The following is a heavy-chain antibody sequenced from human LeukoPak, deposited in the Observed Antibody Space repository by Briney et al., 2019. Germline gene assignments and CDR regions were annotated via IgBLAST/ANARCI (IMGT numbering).Heavy chain of an antibody. V-gene: IGHV4-38-2*02. Sequence: SETLSLTCTVSGYSISSGYYWGWIRQPPGKGLEWIGSIYHSGSTYYNPSLKSRVTISVDTSKNQFSLKLSSVTAADTAVYYCARERGALYYYDSSGYLDYWGQGTLVTVSS. CDR1: GYSISSGYY. CDR3: ARERGALYYYDSSGYLDY. D-gene: IGHD3-22*01. CDR2: IYHSGST. J-gene: IGHJ4*02.